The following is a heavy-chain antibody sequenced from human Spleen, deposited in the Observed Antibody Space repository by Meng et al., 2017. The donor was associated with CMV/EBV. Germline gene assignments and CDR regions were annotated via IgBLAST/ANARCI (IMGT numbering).Heavy chain of an antibody. J-gene: IGHJ6*02. Sequence: ASVKVSCKASGYTFTSYDISWVRQAPGQGLEWMGWINPNSGGTNYAQKFQGRVTMTRDTSISTAYMELSRLRSDDTAVYYCARSEVFGVVRNGMDVWGQGTTVTVSS. CDR3: ARSEVFGVVRNGMDV. CDR1: GYTFTSYD. D-gene: IGHD3-3*01. V-gene: IGHV1-2*02. CDR2: INPNSGGT.